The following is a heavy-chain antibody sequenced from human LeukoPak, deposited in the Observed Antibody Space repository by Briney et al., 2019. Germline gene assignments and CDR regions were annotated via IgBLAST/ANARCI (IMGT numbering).Heavy chain of an antibody. CDR3: ARGWLAGTTVVTPYNY. D-gene: IGHD4-23*01. Sequence: SVKVSCKTSGGTFSNCAISWVRQAPGQGLEWMGGIIPIFGTAHYAQKFQGRVTITADESTSTAYMELSSLRSEDTAVYYCARGWLAGTTVVTPYNYWGQGTVVTVSS. CDR1: GGTFSNCA. J-gene: IGHJ4*02. CDR2: IIPIFGTA. V-gene: IGHV1-69*13.